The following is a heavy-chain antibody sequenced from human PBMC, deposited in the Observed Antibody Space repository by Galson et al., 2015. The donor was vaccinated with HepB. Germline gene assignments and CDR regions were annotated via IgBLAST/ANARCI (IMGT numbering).Heavy chain of an antibody. J-gene: IGHJ5*02. D-gene: IGHD3-22*01. Sequence: LRLSCAASGFAFSSYGMHWVRQAPGKGLEWVAVIWYDGSNKYYADSVKGRFTISRDNSKNTLYLQMNSLRAEDTAVYYCARDSEVQTYYYDSSGYYPNWFDPWGQGTLVTVSS. CDR2: IWYDGSNK. CDR3: ARDSEVQTYYYDSSGYYPNWFDP. V-gene: IGHV3-33*01. CDR1: GFAFSSYG.